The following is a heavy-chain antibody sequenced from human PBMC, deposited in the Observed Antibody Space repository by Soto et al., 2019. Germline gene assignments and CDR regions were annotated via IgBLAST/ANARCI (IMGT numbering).Heavy chain of an antibody. D-gene: IGHD2-15*01. CDR1: GYSFTSYW. V-gene: IGHV5-10-1*01. Sequence: GESLKISCKGSGYSFTSYWISWVRQMPGKGLEWMGRIDPSDSYTNYSPSFQGHVTTSADKSISTAYLQWSSLKASDTAMYYCASSIGYCSGGSCNSLYYYYGMDVWGQGTTVTVSS. CDR3: ASSIGYCSGGSCNSLYYYYGMDV. J-gene: IGHJ6*02. CDR2: IDPSDSYT.